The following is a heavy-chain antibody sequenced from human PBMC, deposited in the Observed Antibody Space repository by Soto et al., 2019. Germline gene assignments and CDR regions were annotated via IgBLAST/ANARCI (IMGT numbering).Heavy chain of an antibody. J-gene: IGHJ6*02. CDR1: GYTFTSYG. CDR3: ARDEDRSGWSTYYYYGMDV. Sequence: ASVKVSCKASGYTFTSYGISWVRQAPGQGLEWMGWISAYNGNTNYAQKLQGRVTMTTDTSTSTAYMELRSLRSDDTAVYYCARDEDRSGWSTYYYYGMDVWGQGTKVTVSS. V-gene: IGHV1-18*04. CDR2: ISAYNGNT. D-gene: IGHD6-19*01.